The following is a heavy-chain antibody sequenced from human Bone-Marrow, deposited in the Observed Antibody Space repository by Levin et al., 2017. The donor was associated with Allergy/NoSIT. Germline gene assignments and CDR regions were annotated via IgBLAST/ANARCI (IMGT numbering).Heavy chain of an antibody. CDR2: ISSGGST. Sequence: SETLSLTCNVSGGSIRGGSYSWGWIRQPPEKGLEWIGTISSGGSTYYNPSFNSRLTISLDTSKNLFSLKLDSLTAADTAVYYCATGPSGFDYWGQGTLVTVSS. CDR1: GGSIRGGSYS. D-gene: IGHD1-26*01. CDR3: ATGPSGFDY. V-gene: IGHV4-39*01. J-gene: IGHJ4*02.